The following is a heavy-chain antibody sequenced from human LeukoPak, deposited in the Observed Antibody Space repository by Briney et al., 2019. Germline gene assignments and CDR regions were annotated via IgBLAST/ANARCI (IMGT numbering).Heavy chain of an antibody. CDR3: ARIHRYCSGGACYVLDN. J-gene: IGHJ4*02. Sequence: SETLSLTCVVSGGSVSGYYWGWIRQPPGRGLEWIGYVYYSGSTNYNPSFKSRITISVDTSRNQFSLQLSSVTAADTAVYYCARIHRYCSGGACYVLDNWGQGTLVAVFS. V-gene: IGHV4-59*02. D-gene: IGHD2-15*01. CDR2: VYYSGST. CDR1: GGSVSGYY.